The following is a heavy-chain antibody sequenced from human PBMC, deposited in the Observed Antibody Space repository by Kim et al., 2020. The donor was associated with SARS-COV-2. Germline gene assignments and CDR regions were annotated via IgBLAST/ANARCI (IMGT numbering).Heavy chain of an antibody. CDR2: ISIGHDDT. CDR1: GYTFINYV. Sequence: ASVKVSCKASGYTFINYVMHWVRQAPGQRLEWMGLISIGHDDTKYSQKFRGRVTITRDTTASTAYTELSSLRSEDTAVYYCARGSGWAFDYWGQGTLVTV. D-gene: IGHD6-19*01. V-gene: IGHV1-3*04. J-gene: IGHJ4*02. CDR3: ARGSGWAFDY.